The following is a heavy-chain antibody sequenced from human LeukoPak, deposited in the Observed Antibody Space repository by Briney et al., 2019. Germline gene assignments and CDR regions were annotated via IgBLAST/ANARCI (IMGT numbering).Heavy chain of an antibody. J-gene: IGHJ4*02. V-gene: IGHV1-2*02. CDR1: GYTFTGYY. CDR2: INPNSGGT. Sequence: ASVKVSCKASGYTFTGYYMHWVRQAPGQGLEWMGWINPNSGGTNYAQKFQGRVTMTRDTSISTAYMELSRLRSDDTAVYYWARAEMEWLQPDDYWGQGTLVTVSS. CDR3: ARAEMEWLQPDDY. D-gene: IGHD3-3*01.